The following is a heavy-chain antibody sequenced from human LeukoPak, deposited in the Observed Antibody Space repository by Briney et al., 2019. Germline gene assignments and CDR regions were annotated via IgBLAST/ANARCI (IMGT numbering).Heavy chain of an antibody. CDR3: ARDRVAARVFDY. Sequence: GGSLRLSCVVSGISLSNYAMSWVRQAPGKGLEWVAVIWYDGSNKYYADSVKGRFTISRDNSKNTLYLQMNSLRAEDTAVYYCARDRVAARVFDYWGQGTLVTVSS. D-gene: IGHD6-25*01. CDR1: GISLSNYA. V-gene: IGHV3-33*08. CDR2: IWYDGSNK. J-gene: IGHJ4*02.